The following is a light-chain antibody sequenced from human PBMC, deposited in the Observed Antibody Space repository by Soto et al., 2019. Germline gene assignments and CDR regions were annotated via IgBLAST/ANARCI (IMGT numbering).Light chain of an antibody. CDR2: EVS. CDR3: SSYTSTSTPFV. V-gene: IGLV2-14*01. CDR1: SSDVGAHNF. J-gene: IGLJ1*01. Sequence: QSVLTQPASVSGSPGQAITISCSGSSSDVGAHNFVSWYQHHPGKAPKLMIYEVSNRPSGVSNRFSGSKSGNTASLTISGLQAEDEADYYCSSYTSTSTPFVFGTGTKVTVL.